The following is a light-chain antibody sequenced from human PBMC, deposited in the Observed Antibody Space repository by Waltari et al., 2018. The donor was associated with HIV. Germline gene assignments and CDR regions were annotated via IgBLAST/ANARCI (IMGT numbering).Light chain of an antibody. V-gene: IGKV1-13*02. CDR1: QVIAHA. CDR3: QQFNSYPNT. J-gene: IGKJ4*01. CDR2: DAS. Sequence: AIQLTQSPSSLSASVRDRVTLTCRASQVIAHALAWYQQKPGKPPKVLIFDASNLEGGVSSRFSGSGSGTEFTLTINSLQPEDFATYFCQQFNSYPNTFGGGTKVEIK.